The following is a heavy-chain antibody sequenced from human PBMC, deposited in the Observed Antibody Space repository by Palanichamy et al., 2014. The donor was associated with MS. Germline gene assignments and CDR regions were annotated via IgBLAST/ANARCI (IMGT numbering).Heavy chain of an antibody. CDR1: GFTFSTYS. Sequence: EVQLVESWGEAVVKPGGSLRLSCAASGFTFSTYSMNWVRQAPGKGLEWVSSISSSSSYIYYADSVKGRFTISRDNAKNSLYLQMNSLRAGDTAVYCCAREGRIVGPSSPYYYYGMDVWGQGTTVTVSS. CDR3: AREGRIVGPSSPYYYYGMDV. CDR2: ISSSSSYI. D-gene: IGHD1-26*01. V-gene: IGHV3-21*01. J-gene: IGHJ6*02.